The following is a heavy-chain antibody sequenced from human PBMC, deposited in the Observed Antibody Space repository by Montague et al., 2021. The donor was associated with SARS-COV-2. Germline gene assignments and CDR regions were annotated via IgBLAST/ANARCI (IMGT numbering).Heavy chain of an antibody. CDR1: GDSISTSQYY. J-gene: IGHJ6*02. D-gene: IGHD5-12*01. V-gene: IGHV4-39*01. CDR3: ASLNIVARTDYYYGTDV. CDR2: IYYSGST. Sequence: SETLSLTCTVSGDSISTSQYYWGWIRQPPGKGLEWIGTIYYSGSTYYNPSLKSRVTISEDTSKNQFSLRLSSVTAADTAVYYCASLNIVARTDYYYGTDVWGRGTTVTVS.